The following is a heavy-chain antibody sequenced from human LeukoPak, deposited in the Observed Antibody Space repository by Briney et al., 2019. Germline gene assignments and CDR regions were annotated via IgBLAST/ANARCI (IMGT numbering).Heavy chain of an antibody. J-gene: IGHJ4*02. V-gene: IGHV3-23*01. CDR1: GFTFSSYA. CDR3: AKDLPTVVPAATPTGYFDY. CDR2: ISGSGGST. D-gene: IGHD2-2*01. Sequence: GGSLRLSCAASGFTFSSYAMRWVRQAPGKGLEWVSAISGSGGSTYYADSVEGRFTIPRDNSKNTLYLQMNSLRAEDTAVYYCAKDLPTVVPAATPTGYFDYWGQGTLVTVSS.